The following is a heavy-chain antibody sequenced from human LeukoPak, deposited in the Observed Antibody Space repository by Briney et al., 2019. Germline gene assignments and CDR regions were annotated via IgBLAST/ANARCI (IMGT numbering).Heavy chain of an antibody. J-gene: IGHJ3*02. Sequence: GGSLRLSCSASGFTFSSYAMHWVRQAPGKGLEYVSAISSNGGSTYYADSVKGRFTISRDNSKNTLYLQMSSLRAEDTAVYYCVKGPSIAAAGPLGPNDAFDIWGQGTMVTVSS. CDR2: ISSNGGST. CDR1: GFTFSSYA. D-gene: IGHD6-13*01. V-gene: IGHV3-64D*06. CDR3: VKGPSIAAAGPLGPNDAFDI.